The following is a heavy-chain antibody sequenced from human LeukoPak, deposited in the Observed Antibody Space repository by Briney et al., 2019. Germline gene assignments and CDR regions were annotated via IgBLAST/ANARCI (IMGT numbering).Heavy chain of an antibody. CDR3: TTAVGATTDPFDY. V-gene: IGHV3-15*01. J-gene: IGHJ4*02. Sequence: GGSLRLSCAASGFTFSNAWMSWVRQAPGKGLEWVSRIKSKTDGGTTVYAAPVKGRFTISRDDSKNTLYLQMNSLKTEDTAVYYCTTAVGATTDPFDYWGQGTLVTVSS. D-gene: IGHD1-26*01. CDR2: IKSKTDGGTT. CDR1: GFTFSNAW.